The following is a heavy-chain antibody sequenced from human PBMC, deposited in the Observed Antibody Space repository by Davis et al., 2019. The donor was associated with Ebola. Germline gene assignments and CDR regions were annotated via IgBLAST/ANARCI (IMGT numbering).Heavy chain of an antibody. CDR1: GYIFTGYY. CDR3: ARTDGDYSSYGMDV. V-gene: IGHV1-2*02. Sequence: SVKVSCKASGYIFTGYYMHWVRQAPGQGLEWMGWINPNSGGTNYAQKFQGRVTMTRDTSISTAYMELSRLRYDDTAVYYCARTDGDYSSYGMDVWGKGTTVTVSS. CDR2: INPNSGGT. D-gene: IGHD4-17*01. J-gene: IGHJ6*04.